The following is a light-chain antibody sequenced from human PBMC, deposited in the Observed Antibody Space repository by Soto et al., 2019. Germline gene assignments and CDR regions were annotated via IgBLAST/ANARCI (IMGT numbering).Light chain of an antibody. CDR1: SSNIGSNF. CDR2: RNY. J-gene: IGLJ3*02. CDR3: TAWYDSLKGGV. V-gene: IGLV1-47*01. Sequence: QAVVTQPPSASGTPGQRVTFSCSGSSSNIGSNFVYWYQHLPGKAPQLLIYRNYQRPSGVPDRFSGCKSGTSASLAISGLRSEDDADYDCTAWYDSLKGGVFGGGTKLTVL.